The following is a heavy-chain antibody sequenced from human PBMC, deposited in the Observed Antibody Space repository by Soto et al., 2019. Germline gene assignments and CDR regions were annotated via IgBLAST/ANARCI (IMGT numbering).Heavy chain of an antibody. CDR1: GGSSISGGYS. J-gene: IGHJ4*02. D-gene: IGHD2-21*01. Sequence: TLSLTCAVSGGSSISGGYSWSWIRQPPGKGLEWIGYIYHSGSTYYNPSLKSRVTISVDRSKNQFSLKLSSVTAADTAVYYCARGNVVAIDYWGQGTLVTVSS. CDR2: IYHSGST. CDR3: ARGNVVAIDY. V-gene: IGHV4-30-2*01.